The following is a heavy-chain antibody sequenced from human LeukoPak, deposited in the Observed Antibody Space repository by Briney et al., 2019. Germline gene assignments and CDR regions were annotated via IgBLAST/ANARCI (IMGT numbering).Heavy chain of an antibody. CDR2: ISSSSSYI. V-gene: IGHV3-21*01. J-gene: IGHJ4*02. D-gene: IGHD3-10*01. Sequence: PGGSLRLSCAASGFTFSSYSMNWVRQAPGKGLEWVSSISSSSSYIYYADSVKGRFTISRDNAKNSLYLQMNSLRAEDTAVYYCARPFNRGSSYDYWGQGTLVTVSS. CDR3: ARPFNRGSSYDY. CDR1: GFTFSSYS.